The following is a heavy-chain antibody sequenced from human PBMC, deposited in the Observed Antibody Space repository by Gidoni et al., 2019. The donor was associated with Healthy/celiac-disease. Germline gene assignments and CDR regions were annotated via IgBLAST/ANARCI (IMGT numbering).Heavy chain of an antibody. V-gene: IGHV1-18*01. CDR1: GYTFTRYG. J-gene: IGHJ4*02. CDR2: ISAYNGNT. CDR3: AIDRPPGDFDY. Sequence: QVQLVQAGAEVKKPGASVKVSCKASGYTFTRYGISWVRQAPGQGLEWMGWISAYNGNTNYAQKLQVRFTMTPDTSTSTAYMELRSLRSDDTAVYYCAIDRPPGDFDYWGQGTLVTVSS.